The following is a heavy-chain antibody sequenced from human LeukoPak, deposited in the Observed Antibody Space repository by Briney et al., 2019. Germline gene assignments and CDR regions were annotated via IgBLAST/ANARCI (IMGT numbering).Heavy chain of an antibody. CDR3: AKDRPTVYSSSWLHFLDS. Sequence: PGGSPRLSCAASGFTFSNYGMIWVRQAPGKGLEWVSGISGSGGSSYLADSVKGRFIISRDNSKNTLYLQMNSLRADDTAVYFCAKDRPTVYSSSWLHFLDSWGQGTLVTVSS. D-gene: IGHD6-13*01. J-gene: IGHJ4*02. CDR2: ISGSGGSS. V-gene: IGHV3-23*01. CDR1: GFTFSNYG.